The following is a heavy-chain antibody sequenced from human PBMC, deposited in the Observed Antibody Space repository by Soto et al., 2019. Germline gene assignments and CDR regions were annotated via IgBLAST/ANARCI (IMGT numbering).Heavy chain of an antibody. CDR1: GGSTSSYY. CDR2: IYYSGST. CDR3: ARHSNYYDSSGTFDY. Sequence: SETLSLTCTVSGGSTSSYYWSWIRQPPGKGLEWIGYIYYSGSTNYNPSLKSRVTISVDTSKNQFSLKLSSVTAADTAVYYCARHSNYYDSSGTFDYWGQGTLVTVSS. V-gene: IGHV4-59*08. D-gene: IGHD3-22*01. J-gene: IGHJ4*02.